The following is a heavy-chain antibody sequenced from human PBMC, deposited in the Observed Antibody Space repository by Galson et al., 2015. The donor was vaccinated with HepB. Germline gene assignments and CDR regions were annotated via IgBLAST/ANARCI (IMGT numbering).Heavy chain of an antibody. J-gene: IGHJ4*02. V-gene: IGHV3-23*01. CDR3: AKDQRGNYYLSDY. Sequence: SLRLSCAASGFTFSSYAMGWVRQAPGKGLEWVSGISGSGGSTYYADSVKGRFTISRDNSKNTLYLQMNSLRAEDTAVYYCAKDQRGNYYLSDYWGQGTLVTVSS. CDR1: GFTFSSYA. D-gene: IGHD1-26*01. CDR2: ISGSGGST.